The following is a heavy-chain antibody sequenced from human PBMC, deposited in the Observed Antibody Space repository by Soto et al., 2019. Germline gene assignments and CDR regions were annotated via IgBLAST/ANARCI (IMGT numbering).Heavy chain of an antibody. CDR1: GFTFSSYW. Sequence: PGGSLRLSCAASGFTFSSYWMSWVRQAPGKGLEWVANIKQDGSEKYYVDSVKGRFTISRDNAKNSLYLQMNSLRAEDTAVYYCARDPGRAIFGVVINGRGLYGMDVWGQGTTVTVSS. D-gene: IGHD3-3*01. V-gene: IGHV3-7*03. J-gene: IGHJ6*02. CDR3: ARDPGRAIFGVVINGRGLYGMDV. CDR2: IKQDGSEK.